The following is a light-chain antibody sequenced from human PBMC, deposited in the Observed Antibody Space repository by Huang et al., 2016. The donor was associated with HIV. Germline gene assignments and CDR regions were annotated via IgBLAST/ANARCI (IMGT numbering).Light chain of an antibody. CDR3: QQRSAWPLT. CDR2: DAS. J-gene: IGKJ4*01. Sequence: EIVLTQSPATLSLSPGERVTLSCRASQSVRTDLAWYQQQPGHAPRLLIYDASNRATGIPARFSGSGSGTEFTLTISNLQSEDFAVYYCQQRSAWPLTFGGGTKVEI. CDR1: QSVRTD. V-gene: IGKV3-11*01.